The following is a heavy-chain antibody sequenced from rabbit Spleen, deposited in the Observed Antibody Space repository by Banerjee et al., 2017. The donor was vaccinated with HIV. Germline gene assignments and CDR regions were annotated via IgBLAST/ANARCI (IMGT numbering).Heavy chain of an antibody. V-gene: IGHV1S40*01. CDR1: GFSFSSRYY. Sequence: QSLEESGGDLVKPGASLTLTCTASGFSFSSRYYMCWVRQAPGKGLEWIACIDAGNSGDTYYASWAKGRFTISKTSSTTVTLQMTSLTATDTATYFCARDTGSSFSSYGMDLWGPGTLVTVS. CDR3: ARDTGSSFSSYGMDL. CDR2: IDAGNSGDT. D-gene: IGHD8-1*01. J-gene: IGHJ6*01.